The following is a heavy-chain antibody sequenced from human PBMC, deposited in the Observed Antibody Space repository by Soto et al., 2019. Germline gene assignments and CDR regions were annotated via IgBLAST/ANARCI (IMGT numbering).Heavy chain of an antibody. CDR2: IGGSGGNR. CDR1: GFTFNAYA. D-gene: IGHD4-4*01. V-gene: IGHV3-23*01. J-gene: IGHJ4*02. Sequence: EVQLLESGGGLVQPGGSLRLSCAASGFTFNAYAMTWVRQAPGRRLEWVSAIGGSGGNRYYAASVRGRFTISRDNSKDTGDLQMSSLRVEDTAVYYCARVASDYINSVDHWGQGILVTVSS. CDR3: ARVASDYINSVDH.